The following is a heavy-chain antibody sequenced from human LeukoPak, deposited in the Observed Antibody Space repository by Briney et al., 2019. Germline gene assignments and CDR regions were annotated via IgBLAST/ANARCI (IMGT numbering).Heavy chain of an antibody. Sequence: ASVKLPCKASGYTFTDYYMHWVRQAPGQGLEWMGWINPNSGDTNHAQNFQGRVTLTRDTSISSAYMELSSLRSDDSAVYYCAGEYCSGGSCRQGFDYWGQGTLVTVSS. D-gene: IGHD2-15*01. CDR2: INPNSGDT. CDR1: GYTFTDYY. J-gene: IGHJ4*02. CDR3: AGEYCSGGSCRQGFDY. V-gene: IGHV1-2*02.